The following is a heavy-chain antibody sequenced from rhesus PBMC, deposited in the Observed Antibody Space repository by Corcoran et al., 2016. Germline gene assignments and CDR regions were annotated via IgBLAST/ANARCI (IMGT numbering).Heavy chain of an antibody. CDR3: ARDAISLDV. J-gene: IGHJ5-2*02. Sequence: QVQLQESGPGLVKPSETLALTCAVSGVSLYGNYWTWIRQAPGKGLEWIGYVSGNSDSTSSNPSLRGRLTIAKDTSQNQFSLILTSVTAADTAIYYCARDAISLDVWGRGVLVTVSS. V-gene: IGHV4-147*01. CDR1: GVSLYGNY. CDR2: VSGNSDST.